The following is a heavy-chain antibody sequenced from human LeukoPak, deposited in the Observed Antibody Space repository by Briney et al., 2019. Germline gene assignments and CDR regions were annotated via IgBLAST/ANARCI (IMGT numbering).Heavy chain of an antibody. J-gene: IGHJ4*02. CDR1: GFTFSSHA. V-gene: IGHV3-23*01. Sequence: GGSLRLSCAASGFTFSSHAMSWVRQSPGKGLEWVSAISDSGGKTYYADSVKGRFTISRDNSRNTLYLQLNSLRAEDTAVYYCAKARMVYDYWGQGTLDTVSS. CDR3: AKARMVYDY. D-gene: IGHD3-10*01. CDR2: ISDSGGKT.